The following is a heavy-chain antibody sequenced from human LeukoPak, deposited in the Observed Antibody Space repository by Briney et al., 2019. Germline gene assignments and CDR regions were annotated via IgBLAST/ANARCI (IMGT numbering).Heavy chain of an antibody. CDR3: AKDRSCTNDICHGDFDY. CDR1: GFTFSSYA. Sequence: GGSLRLSCAASGFTFSSYAVSWVRQAPGKGLEWVSSITGSGGSTYSADSVKGRFTISRDNSKNTLYLQMNSLRAEDTALYYCAKDRSCTNDICHGDFDYWGQGTLVTVSS. V-gene: IGHV3-23*01. D-gene: IGHD2-8*01. CDR2: ITGSGGST. J-gene: IGHJ4*02.